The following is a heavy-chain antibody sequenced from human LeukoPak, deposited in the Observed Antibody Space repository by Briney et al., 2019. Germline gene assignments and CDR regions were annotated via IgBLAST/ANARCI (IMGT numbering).Heavy chain of an antibody. CDR1: GFTFSSYG. Sequence: GGSLRLSCAASGFTFSSYGMHWVRQAPGRGLEWVAFIRYDGSNKYYADSVKGRFTISRDNSKNTLYLQMNSLGAEDTAVYYCAKGRVPAAIPEYFQHWGQGTLVTVSS. V-gene: IGHV3-30*02. CDR3: AKGRVPAAIPEYFQH. CDR2: IRYDGSNK. D-gene: IGHD2-2*01. J-gene: IGHJ1*01.